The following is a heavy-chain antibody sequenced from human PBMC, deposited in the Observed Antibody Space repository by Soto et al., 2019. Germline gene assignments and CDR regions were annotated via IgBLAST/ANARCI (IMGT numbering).Heavy chain of an antibody. CDR1: GFPFSDYY. Sequence: GGSLRLSCAASGFPFSDYYMSWIRQAPGKGLEWVSHITNSGSTKYYADSVKGRFTISRGNAKNSLFLQMNSLRAEDTAVYYCARTLAARFDYWGQGTPVTVSS. J-gene: IGHJ4*02. CDR3: ARTLAARFDY. D-gene: IGHD6-6*01. CDR2: ITNSGSTK. V-gene: IGHV3-11*01.